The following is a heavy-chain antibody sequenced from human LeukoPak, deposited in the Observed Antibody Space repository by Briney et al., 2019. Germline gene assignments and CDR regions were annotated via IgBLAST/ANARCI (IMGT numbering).Heavy chain of an antibody. CDR2: VSGYNGNT. J-gene: IGHJ5*02. CDR3: ARGDWFDP. CDR1: GYTFTSYD. Sequence: ASVKVSCKASGYTFTSYDISWVRQAPGQGLEWMGWVSGYNGNTNYAQKFEGRVAMTTVTSPSTAYMELRSLRSDDTAIYYCARGDWFDPWGQGTLVTVSS. V-gene: IGHV1-18*01. D-gene: IGHD2-21*01.